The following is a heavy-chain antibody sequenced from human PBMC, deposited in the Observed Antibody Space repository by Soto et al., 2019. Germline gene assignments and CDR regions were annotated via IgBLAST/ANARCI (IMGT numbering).Heavy chain of an antibody. CDR1: GYTFTAYG. V-gene: IGHV1-18*04. CDR3: ARNDGDDSTNF. CDR2: IATHDGST. D-gene: IGHD3-22*01. J-gene: IGHJ4*02. Sequence: QVQLVQSAPEVKRPGASVKVSCQASGYTFTAYGLNWVRRAAGRGLEWMGRIATHDGSTVSAQRLQGRLTLTRDTFTSTAYMELRGLTSDDTGLCYCARNDGDDSTNFWGQGTLVTVSS.